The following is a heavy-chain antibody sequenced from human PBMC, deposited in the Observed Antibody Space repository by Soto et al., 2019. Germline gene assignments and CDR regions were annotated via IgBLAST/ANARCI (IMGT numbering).Heavy chain of an antibody. Sequence: TGGSLILSCSASGFTFSSYAMSWVRQAPGKGLEWVSAISGSGGSTYYADSVKGRFTISRDNSKNTLYLQMNSLRAEDTAVYYCAPRSITGTEWGQGTLVTVSS. J-gene: IGHJ4*02. D-gene: IGHD1-20*01. CDR3: APRSITGTE. V-gene: IGHV3-23*01. CDR2: ISGSGGST. CDR1: GFTFSSYA.